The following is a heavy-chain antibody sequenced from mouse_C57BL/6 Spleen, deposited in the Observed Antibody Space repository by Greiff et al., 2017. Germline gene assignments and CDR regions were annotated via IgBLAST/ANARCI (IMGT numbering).Heavy chain of an antibody. CDR3: AKGGGTCMDY. Sequence: VQLQQSGAELARPGASVKLSCKASGYTFTSYGISWVKQRTGQSLEWIGEIYPRSGNTYYNEKFKGKATLTADKSSSTAYMELRSLTSEDSAVYFCAKGGGTCMDYWGQGTSVTVSS. D-gene: IGHD4-1*01. CDR1: GYTFTSYG. V-gene: IGHV1-81*01. CDR2: IYPRSGNT. J-gene: IGHJ4*01.